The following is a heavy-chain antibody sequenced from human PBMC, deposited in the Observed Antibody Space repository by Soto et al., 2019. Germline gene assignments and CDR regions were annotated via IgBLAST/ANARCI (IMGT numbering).Heavy chain of an antibody. J-gene: IGHJ4*02. CDR3: ARGRLVPAVNFDY. D-gene: IGHD2-2*01. CDR2: IYHSGTS. V-gene: IGHV4-30-2*01. Sequence: TCTVSGDSISSGGFSWSWIRQPPGKGLEWIGYIYHSGTSFYNPSLKSRVTISVDGSKNQFSLKVKSVTAADTAVYYCARGRLVPAVNFDYWGLGTLVTVSS. CDR1: GDSISSGGFS.